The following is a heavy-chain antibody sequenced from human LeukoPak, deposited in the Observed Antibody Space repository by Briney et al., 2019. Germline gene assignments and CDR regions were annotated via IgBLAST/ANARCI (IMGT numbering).Heavy chain of an antibody. J-gene: IGHJ4*02. V-gene: IGHV4-59*01. D-gene: IGHD3-9*01. CDR1: GGSISSYY. Sequence: SETLSLTCTVSGGSISSYYWSWIRQPPGKGLEWIGYFYYSGSTNYNPSLKSRVTISVDTSKNQFSLKLSSVTAADTAVYYCARRGSYYDILTGYSYYFDYWGQGTLVTVSS. CDR2: FYYSGST. CDR3: ARRGSYYDILTGYSYYFDY.